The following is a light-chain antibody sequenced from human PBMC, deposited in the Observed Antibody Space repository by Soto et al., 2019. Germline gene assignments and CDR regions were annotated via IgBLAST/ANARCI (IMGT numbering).Light chain of an antibody. CDR3: QQCSSYWT. CDR2: DAS. J-gene: IGKJ1*01. V-gene: IGKV1-5*01. Sequence: DIQMTQSPSTLSASVGDRVTITCRASQSISSWLAWYQQKPGKAPKLLIYDASSLESGVPSRFSGSGAGTEFTRTISSLQPDDFAAYYCQQCSSYWTCGQGTKVEIK. CDR1: QSISSW.